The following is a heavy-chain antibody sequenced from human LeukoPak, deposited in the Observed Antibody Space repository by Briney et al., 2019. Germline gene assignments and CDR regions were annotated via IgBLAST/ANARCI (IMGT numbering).Heavy chain of an antibody. CDR2: MKEDGSEI. Sequence: GGSLRLSCAAPGFTFTFQTMSWVRQAPGKGLEWVASMKEDGSEIFYVGSAKGRFIISRDNAKNSLYLQMNSLRAEDTAVYYCAKGGASRFDHWGQGTLVTVSS. D-gene: IGHD1-26*01. CDR3: AKGGASRFDH. CDR1: GFTFTFQT. J-gene: IGHJ4*02. V-gene: IGHV3-7*01.